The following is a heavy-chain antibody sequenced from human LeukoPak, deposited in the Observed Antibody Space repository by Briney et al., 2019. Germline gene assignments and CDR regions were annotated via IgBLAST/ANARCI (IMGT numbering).Heavy chain of an antibody. V-gene: IGHV3-7*05. CDR3: AREAGPAYCSTTSCLNWFDP. CDR1: RFTFSSSW. CDR2: IKQDGSDE. J-gene: IGHJ5*02. D-gene: IGHD2-2*01. Sequence: GGSLRLSCEASRFTFSSSWMSWVRQAPGKGLEWVANIKQDGSDEYYVDSVKGRFTISRDNAKNSLYLEMNSLRAEDTAVYYCAREAGPAYCSTTSCLNWFDPWGQGTLVTVSS.